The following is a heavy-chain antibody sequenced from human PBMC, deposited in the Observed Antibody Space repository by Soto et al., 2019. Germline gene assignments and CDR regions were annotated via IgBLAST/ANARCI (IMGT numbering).Heavy chain of an antibody. CDR3: AKDLDSSGWYGRDY. CDR1: GFNFSSYA. J-gene: IGHJ4*02. D-gene: IGHD6-19*01. CDR2: ISGSGGST. V-gene: IGHV3-23*01. Sequence: VQLLESGGGLVQPGGSLRLSCAASGFNFSSYAMTWVRQSPGKGLEWVSLISGSGGSTYYADSVRGRFTISRDNAKNTLYLRMSSLRAGDTARYYCAKDLDSSGWYGRDYWGQGTLVTVSS.